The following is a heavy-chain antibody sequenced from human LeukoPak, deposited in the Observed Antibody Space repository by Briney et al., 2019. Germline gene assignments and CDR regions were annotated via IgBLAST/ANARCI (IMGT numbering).Heavy chain of an antibody. CDR3: AIEAAGLFDY. CDR1: GGSISSGSYY. D-gene: IGHD6-13*01. CDR2: IYTSGST. Sequence: SETLSLTCTVSGGSISSGSYYWSWIRQPAAKGLEWIGRIYTSGSTNYNPSLKSRVTISVDTSKNQFSLKLSSVTAADTAVYYCAIEAAGLFDYWGQGTLVTVSS. V-gene: IGHV4-61*02. J-gene: IGHJ4*02.